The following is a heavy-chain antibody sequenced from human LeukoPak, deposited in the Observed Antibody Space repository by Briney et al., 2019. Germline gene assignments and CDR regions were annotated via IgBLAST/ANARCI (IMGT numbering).Heavy chain of an antibody. J-gene: IGHJ4*02. Sequence: GGSLRLSCATSGFTFDDSGMTWVRQAPGEGPEWVSSFGAAYTGGNTYYADSVRGRFTISRDNSKNTLYLQMNNLRAEDTALYYCLKGGWGAVLDYWGRGTLVTVSS. V-gene: IGHV3-23*01. D-gene: IGHD7-27*01. CDR3: LKGGWGAVLDY. CDR1: GFTFDDSG. CDR2: FGAAYTGGNT.